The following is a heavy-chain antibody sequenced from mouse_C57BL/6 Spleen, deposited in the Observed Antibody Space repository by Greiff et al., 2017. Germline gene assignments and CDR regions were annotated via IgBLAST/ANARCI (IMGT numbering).Heavy chain of an antibody. Sequence: EVQLEQSGPELVTPGASVKISCEASGFTFTDYNMNWVKQTNGKRLEWIGAINPNYGTTSYTQNVKGKATLTVDQSSSTAYMQLNSLTSEDSAVYYCARRGNYLFDYWGQGTTLTVSS. D-gene: IGHD2-1*01. CDR1: GFTFTDYN. J-gene: IGHJ2*01. V-gene: IGHV1-39*01. CDR2: INPNYGTT. CDR3: ARRGNYLFDY.